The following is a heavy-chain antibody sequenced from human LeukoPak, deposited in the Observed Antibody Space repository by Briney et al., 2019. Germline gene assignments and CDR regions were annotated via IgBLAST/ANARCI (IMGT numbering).Heavy chain of an antibody. D-gene: IGHD6-19*01. Sequence: SETLSLTCTVSGGSISSSSYYWGWIRQPPGKGLEWIGSIYYSGSTYYNPSLKSRVTISVDMSKNQFSLKLSSVTAADTALYYCARKFSMAGGYHFEYWGQGTLVTASS. CDR3: ARKFSMAGGYHFEY. CDR2: IYYSGST. CDR1: GGSISSSSYY. J-gene: IGHJ4*02. V-gene: IGHV4-39*01.